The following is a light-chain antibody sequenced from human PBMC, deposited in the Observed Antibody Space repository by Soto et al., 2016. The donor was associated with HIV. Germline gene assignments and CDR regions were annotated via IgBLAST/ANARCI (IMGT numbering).Light chain of an antibody. J-gene: IGKJ2*01. CDR3: TTILIPTRTT. V-gene: IGKV1-12*01. CDR2: AAS. Sequence: DIQMTQSPSSVSASVGDRVTITCRASQGISSWLAWYQQKPGKAPKLLIYAASSLQSGVPSRFSGSGSGTDFTLTISSLQPEDFATYYCTTILIPTRTTFGPGDQAGDQT. CDR1: QGISSW.